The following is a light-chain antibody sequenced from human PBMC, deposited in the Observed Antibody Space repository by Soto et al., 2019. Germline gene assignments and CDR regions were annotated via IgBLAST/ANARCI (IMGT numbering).Light chain of an antibody. CDR2: AAS. CDR3: HQFGSSPGFT. J-gene: IGKJ3*01. V-gene: IGKV3-20*01. CDR1: QSINNRY. Sequence: EIVLTQSPGTLYLSPGERATLSCRASQSINNRYLAWYQQKPGQAPRLLIYAASSRATGIPDRFSGSGSGTYFTLTTSRPEPEDFAVYYCHQFGSSPGFTFGPGTKVDIK.